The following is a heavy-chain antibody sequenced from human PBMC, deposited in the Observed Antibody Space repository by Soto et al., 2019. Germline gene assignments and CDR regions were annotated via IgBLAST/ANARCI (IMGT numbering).Heavy chain of an antibody. D-gene: IGHD2-8*01. J-gene: IGHJ3*02. CDR1: GYSFTSYW. V-gene: IGHV5-51*01. CDR3: ARPFRPDVCAFDI. Sequence: GESLKISCKGSGYSFTSYWIGWVRQMPGKGLEWMGIIYPGDSDTRYSPSFQGQVTISADKSISTAYLQWSSLKASDTAMYYCARPFRPDVCAFDIWGQGTMVTGSS. CDR2: IYPGDSDT.